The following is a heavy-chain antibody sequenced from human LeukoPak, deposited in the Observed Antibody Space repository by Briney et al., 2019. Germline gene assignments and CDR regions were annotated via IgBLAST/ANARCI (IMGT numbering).Heavy chain of an antibody. V-gene: IGHV4-4*07. CDR1: GGSISSYY. D-gene: IGHD3-16*01. J-gene: IGHJ4*02. CDR3: ARGRVMITFGGIYLFDY. Sequence: SETLSLTCTVSGGSISSYYWSWIRQPAGKGLEWIGRIYTSGSTNYNPSPKSRVTMSVDTSKNQFSLKLSSVTAADTAVYYCARGRVMITFGGIYLFDYWGQGTLVTVSS. CDR2: IYTSGST.